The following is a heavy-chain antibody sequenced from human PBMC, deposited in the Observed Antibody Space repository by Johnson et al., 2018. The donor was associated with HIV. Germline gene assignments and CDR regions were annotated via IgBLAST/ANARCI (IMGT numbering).Heavy chain of an antibody. CDR3: ARQDWAFDI. J-gene: IGHJ3*02. V-gene: IGHV3-73*02. Sequence: VQLVESGGGLVQPGGSLRLSCAASGFSFSGSAMHWVRQASGKGLEWVGRIRTKANNYATTYTASVQGRFSFSRDDSTNTAYLEMNGLKTEDTAVYYCARQDWAFDIWGIGTMVTVSS. CDR1: GFSFSGSA. CDR2: IRTKANNYAT. D-gene: IGHD3-9*01.